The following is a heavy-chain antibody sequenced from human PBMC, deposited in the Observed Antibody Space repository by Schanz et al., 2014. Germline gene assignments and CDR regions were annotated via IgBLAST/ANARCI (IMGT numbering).Heavy chain of an antibody. V-gene: IGHV1-46*01. CDR2: VIPMLGIT. J-gene: IGHJ4*02. Sequence: QVHLMQSGAEAKKPGASVKVSCKAFGYSFTTYFIHWVRLAPGQGLEWMGGVIPMLGITNYAERSQGRVTITADTSTAYMELSSLRSDDTALYYCARDRQNIASPATGFDSWGQGTLVTVSS. CDR1: GYSFTTYF. D-gene: IGHD6-13*01. CDR3: ARDRQNIASPATGFDS.